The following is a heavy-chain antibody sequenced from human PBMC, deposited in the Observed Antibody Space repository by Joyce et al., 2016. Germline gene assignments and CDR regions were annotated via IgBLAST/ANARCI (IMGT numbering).Heavy chain of an antibody. CDR3: ARVRGSTWGDFDC. D-gene: IGHD2-2*01. Sequence: EVQLVESGGGLVQPGGSLRLSCAASGFTFSSYWMHWVRQAPGKGLVWVSRINSDGSSTIYADSVKGRFTISRDNAKSTLYLQMNSLRAEDTAVYYCARVRGSTWGDFDCWGQGTLVTVSS. J-gene: IGHJ4*02. V-gene: IGHV3-74*01. CDR2: INSDGSST. CDR1: GFTFSSYW.